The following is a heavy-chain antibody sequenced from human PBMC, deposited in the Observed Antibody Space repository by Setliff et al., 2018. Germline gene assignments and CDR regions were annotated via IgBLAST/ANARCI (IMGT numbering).Heavy chain of an antibody. D-gene: IGHD3-10*01. CDR3: AKNGFGVVALGVNNWFDP. V-gene: IGHV1-18*01. J-gene: IGHJ5*02. CDR1: GYTFISYG. CDR2: ISAYNGNT. Sequence: ASVKVSCKASGYTFISYGISWVRQAPGQGLEWMGWISAYNGNTNYAQKLQGRVTMTRNTSISTAYMELNSLRAEDTAVYYCAKNGFGVVALGVNNWFDPWGQGTLVTVSS.